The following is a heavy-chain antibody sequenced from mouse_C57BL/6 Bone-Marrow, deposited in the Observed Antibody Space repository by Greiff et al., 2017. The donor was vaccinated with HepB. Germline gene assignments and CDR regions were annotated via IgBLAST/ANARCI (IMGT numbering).Heavy chain of an antibody. CDR1: GYTFTSYW. CDR3: AREYDYDY. J-gene: IGHJ2*01. Sequence: QVHVKQPGAELVRPGTSVKLSCKASGYTFTSYWMHWVKQRPGQGLEWIGVIDPSDSYTNYNQKFKGKATLTVDTSSSTAYMQLSSLTSEDSAVYYCAREYDYDYWGQGTTLTVSS. V-gene: IGHV1-59*01. D-gene: IGHD2-4*01. CDR2: IDPSDSYT.